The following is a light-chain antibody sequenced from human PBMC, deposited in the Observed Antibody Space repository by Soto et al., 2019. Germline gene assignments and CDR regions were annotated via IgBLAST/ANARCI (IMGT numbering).Light chain of an antibody. V-gene: IGKV1-5*01. J-gene: IGKJ1*01. CDR3: QQYNSYSVWT. Sequence: DIQMTKSPSTLSAFVGDRVTITCRASQSVNSWLAWYQQKPGKAPKLLIYDASSLESGVPSRFSGSGSGTEFTLTISSLQPDDFATYYCQQYNSYSVWTFGQGTKVDIK. CDR1: QSVNSW. CDR2: DAS.